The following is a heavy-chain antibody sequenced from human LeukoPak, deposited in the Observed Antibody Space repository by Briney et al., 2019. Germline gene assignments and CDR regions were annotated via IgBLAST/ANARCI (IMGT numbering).Heavy chain of an antibody. D-gene: IGHD6-19*01. J-gene: IGHJ4*02. CDR1: GFTFSSCA. Sequence: GGSLRLSCAASGFTFSSCALSWVRQAPGKRLEWVSAISGDAVNTYYADSVKGRFTISRDNSKNTLYLQMNSLRAEDTAVYYCAKGTAVAGSPGDYWGQGTLVTVSS. CDR2: ISGDAVNT. V-gene: IGHV3-23*01. CDR3: AKGTAVAGSPGDY.